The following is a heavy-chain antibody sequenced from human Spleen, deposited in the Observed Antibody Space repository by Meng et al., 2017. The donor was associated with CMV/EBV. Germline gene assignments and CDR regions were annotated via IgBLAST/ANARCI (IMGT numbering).Heavy chain of an antibody. J-gene: IGHJ4*02. D-gene: IGHD2-2*01. CDR2: ISWNSGNM. CDR3: ARDSMTYPATFDY. V-gene: IGHV3-9*01. Sequence: SLKISCVASGFTFDDHAMHWVRQAPGKGLEWVSGISWNSGNMGYADSVKGRFTISRDNAKNSLYLQMNSLRLEDTAVYYCARDSMTYPATFDYWGQGTLVTVSS. CDR1: GFTFDDHA.